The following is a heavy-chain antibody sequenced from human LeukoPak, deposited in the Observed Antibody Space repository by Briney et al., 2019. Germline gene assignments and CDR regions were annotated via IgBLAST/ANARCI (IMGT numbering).Heavy chain of an antibody. CDR1: GYTLTELS. D-gene: IGHD6-13*01. CDR3: AREHSSSWYGNWFDP. Sequence: ASVKVSCKVSGYTLTELSMHWVRQAPGQGLEWMGWINPNSGGTNYAQKLQGRVTMTRDTSISTAYMELSRLRSDDTAVYYCAREHSSSWYGNWFDPWGQGTLVTVSS. CDR2: INPNSGGT. J-gene: IGHJ5*02. V-gene: IGHV1-2*02.